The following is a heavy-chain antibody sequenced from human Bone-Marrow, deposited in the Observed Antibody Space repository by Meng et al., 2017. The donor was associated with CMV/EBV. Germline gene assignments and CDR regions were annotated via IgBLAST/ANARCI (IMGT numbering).Heavy chain of an antibody. Sequence: ASVKVSCKASGYTFTGYYMHWVRQAPGQGLEWMGWINPNSGGTNYAQKFQGRVTMTRDTSISTAYMELSSLRSEDTAVYYCARGPLSLTGYYSRRYYYGMDVWGQGTTVTVSS. D-gene: IGHD3-9*01. V-gene: IGHV1-2*02. CDR1: GYTFTGYY. CDR3: ARGPLSLTGYYSRRYYYGMDV. CDR2: INPNSGGT. J-gene: IGHJ6*02.